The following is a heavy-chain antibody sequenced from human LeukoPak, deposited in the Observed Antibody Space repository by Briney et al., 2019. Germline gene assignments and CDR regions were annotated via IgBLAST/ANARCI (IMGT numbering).Heavy chain of an antibody. CDR3: ATTKGTTPSY. V-gene: IGHV1-69*05. J-gene: IGHJ4*02. CDR2: IIPIFGTA. D-gene: IGHD2-15*01. CDR1: GYTFTSYG. Sequence: SVKVSCKASGYTFTSYGISWVRQAPGQGLEWMGGIIPIFGTANYAQKFQGRVTITTDESTSTAYMELSSLRSEDTAVYYCATTKGTTPSYWGQGTLVTVSS.